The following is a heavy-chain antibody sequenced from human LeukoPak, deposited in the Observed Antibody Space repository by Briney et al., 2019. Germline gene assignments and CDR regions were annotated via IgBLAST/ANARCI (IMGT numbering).Heavy chain of an antibody. V-gene: IGHV4-4*07. CDR3: ARVSLVRGAPDYYFDY. CDR2: IYTSGST. D-gene: IGHD3-10*01. Sequence: SETLSLTCTVSGYSISSGYYWSWIRQPAGKGLGWIGLIYTSGSTNYNPSLKSRVTMSVDTSKNQFSLKLSSVTAADTAVYYCARVSLVRGAPDYYFDYWGQGTLVTVSS. CDR1: GYSISSGYY. J-gene: IGHJ4*02.